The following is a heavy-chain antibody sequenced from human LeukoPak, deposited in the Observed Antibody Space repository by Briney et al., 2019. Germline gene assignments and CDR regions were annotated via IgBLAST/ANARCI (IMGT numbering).Heavy chain of an antibody. J-gene: IGHJ6*02. D-gene: IGHD2-21*02. CDR3: SRDSLSSCGGDCYSGLDV. V-gene: IGHV3-74*01. CDR1: XXTXXNXX. Sequence: SLXXSCAASXXTXXNXXMHWVRXAPGEALXXVXXIXSDGSSTTYADSVKGRFTISRDNAKNTLYLQMNSLRAEDTAVYYCSRDSLSSCGGDCYSGLDVWGQGTTVTVSS. CDR2: IXSDGSST.